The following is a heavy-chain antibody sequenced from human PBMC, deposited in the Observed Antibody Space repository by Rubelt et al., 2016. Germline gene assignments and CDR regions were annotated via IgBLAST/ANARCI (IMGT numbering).Heavy chain of an antibody. D-gene: IGHD3-22*01. CDR1: GGTFSSYA. Sequence: QVQLVQSGAEVKKPGSSVKVSCKASGGTFSSYAISWVRQAPGQGLEWMGRISAYNGNTNYAQKLQGRVTMTTDTSTSTAYMELRSLRSDDTAVYYCAIDSSGYTHYSDYWGQGTLVTVSS. J-gene: IGHJ4*02. V-gene: IGHV1-18*01. CDR2: ISAYNGNT. CDR3: AIDSSGYTHYSDY.